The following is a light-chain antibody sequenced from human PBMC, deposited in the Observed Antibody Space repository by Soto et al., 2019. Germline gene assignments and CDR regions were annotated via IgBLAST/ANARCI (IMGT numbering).Light chain of an antibody. CDR2: GAS. V-gene: IGKV3-15*01. J-gene: IGKJ4*01. CDR1: QSVNTG. Sequence: EIIMTQSPATLSVSPGERATLSCRASQSVNTGLAWYQQKPGQAPRLLIYGASTRTTVVPARFGGSGCGTEFTLTISSLQSEDFVVYFCHQYYNWPVTLGGGTKVEIK. CDR3: HQYYNWPVT.